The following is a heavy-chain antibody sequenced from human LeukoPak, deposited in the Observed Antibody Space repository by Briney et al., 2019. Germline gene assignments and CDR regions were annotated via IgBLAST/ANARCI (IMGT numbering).Heavy chain of an antibody. CDR3: ARGWELANWFDP. CDR1: GGSISTYY. CDR2: IYYSGST. J-gene: IGHJ5*02. D-gene: IGHD1-1*01. Sequence: SETLSLTCTVSGGSISTYYWSWMRAPPGKGLESIGYIYYSGSTNYNPSLKSRVTISVDTSKNQFSLKLSSVTAADTAVYYCARGWELANWFDPWGQGTLVTVSS. V-gene: IGHV4-59*01.